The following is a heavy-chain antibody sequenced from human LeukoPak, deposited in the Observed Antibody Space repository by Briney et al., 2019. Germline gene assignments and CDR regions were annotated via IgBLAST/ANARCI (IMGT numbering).Heavy chain of an antibody. CDR3: AREDWGPDY. CDR2: IKQDGSQK. V-gene: IGHV3-7*01. J-gene: IGHJ4*02. CDR1: VFTFTGYW. Sequence: PGGSLRLSCAASVFTFTGYWMVLVRQAPGKGLEWVANIKQDGSQKHYVDSVKGRFTISRDNAKKSLDLQMNNLRAEDAGVYYCAREDWGPDYWGQGTLVTVSS. D-gene: IGHD7-27*01.